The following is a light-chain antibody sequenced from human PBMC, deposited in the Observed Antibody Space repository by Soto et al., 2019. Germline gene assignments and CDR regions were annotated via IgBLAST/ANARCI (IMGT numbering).Light chain of an antibody. J-gene: IGLJ1*01. CDR3: SSYAGSNNFV. Sequence: ALTQPPSASGFPGQSVTISCTGTSSDVGYYDYVSWYQQHPGKAPKLVIYEVTKRPSGVPDRASASKSGNTASLTVSGLRAEDEADYYCSSYAGSNNFVFGSGTKVTVL. CDR1: SSDVGYYDY. CDR2: EVT. V-gene: IGLV2-8*01.